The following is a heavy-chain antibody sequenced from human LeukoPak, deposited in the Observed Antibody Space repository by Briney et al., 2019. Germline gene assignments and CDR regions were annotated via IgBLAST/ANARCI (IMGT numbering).Heavy chain of an antibody. CDR3: TRDGGSFCDFDY. J-gene: IGHJ4*02. D-gene: IGHD1-26*01. Sequence: PGGSLRLSCVGSGSSFRYFAIHWVRQAPGKGLEYVSVINTDGRITYYADSVKGRFTISRDNSKNTVYLQMGSLRGDDMAVYYCTRDGGSFCDFDYWGQGALVTVSS. CDR2: INTDGRIT. CDR1: GSSFRYFA. V-gene: IGHV3-64*02.